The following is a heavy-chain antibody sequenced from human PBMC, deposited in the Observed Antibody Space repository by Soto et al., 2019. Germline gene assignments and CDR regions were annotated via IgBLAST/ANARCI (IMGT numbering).Heavy chain of an antibody. CDR3: ARLRGDSYGARRYGMDV. CDR1: GGSFSGYY. D-gene: IGHD5-18*01. Sequence: SETLSRTCAVYGGSFSGYYWSLIRQPPGKGVEWIGEINHSGSTNYNPSLKSRVTISVDTSKNQFSLKLSSVTAADTAVYYCARLRGDSYGARRYGMDVWGQGTTVTVSS. CDR2: INHSGST. J-gene: IGHJ6*02. V-gene: IGHV4-34*01.